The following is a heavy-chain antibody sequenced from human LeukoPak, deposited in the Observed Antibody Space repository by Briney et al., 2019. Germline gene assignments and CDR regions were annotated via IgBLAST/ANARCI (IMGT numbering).Heavy chain of an antibody. CDR3: ARDRRDILRYFDWLLTVDAFDY. D-gene: IGHD3-9*01. Sequence: GGSLRLSCAAFGFTFSSYSMNWVRQAPGKGLEWVSSISSSSSYIYYADSVKGRFTISRDNAKNSLYLQMNSLRAEDTAVYYCARDRRDILRYFDWLLTVDAFDYWGQGTLVTVSS. V-gene: IGHV3-21*01. J-gene: IGHJ4*02. CDR2: ISSSSSYI. CDR1: GFTFSSYS.